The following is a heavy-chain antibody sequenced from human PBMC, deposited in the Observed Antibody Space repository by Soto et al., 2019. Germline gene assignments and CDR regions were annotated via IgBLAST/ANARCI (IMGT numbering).Heavy chain of an antibody. J-gene: IGHJ4*02. CDR1: GFTFSSSA. CDR2: VSANGQGI. CDR3: AKDRHYPRDYFHY. V-gene: IGHV3-23*01. D-gene: IGHD3-10*01. Sequence: LRLSCAASGFTFSSSAISWVRQAPGKGLEWVSAVSANGQGIYYADSVRGQFTISRDNSKDTVFLHMDSLSAEDTAVYYCAKDRHYPRDYFHYWGQGTLVTVS.